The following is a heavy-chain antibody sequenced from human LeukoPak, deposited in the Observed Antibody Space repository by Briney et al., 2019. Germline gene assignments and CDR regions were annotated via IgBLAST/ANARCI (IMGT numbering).Heavy chain of an antibody. CDR1: GFTFSSYA. D-gene: IGHD1-20*01. CDR2: ISYDGSNK. CDR3: ARVAKYNWNDPTLSLFDP. V-gene: IGHV3-30-3*01. J-gene: IGHJ5*02. Sequence: PGGSLRLSCAASGFTFSSYAMHWVRQAPGKGLEWVAVISYDGSNKYYADSVKGRFTISRDNSKNTLYLQMNSLRAEDTAVYYCARVAKYNWNDPTLSLFDPWGQGTLVTVSS.